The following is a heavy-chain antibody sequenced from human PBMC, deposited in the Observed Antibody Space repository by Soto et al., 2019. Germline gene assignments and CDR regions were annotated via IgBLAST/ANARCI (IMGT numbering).Heavy chain of an antibody. V-gene: IGHV4-59*01. J-gene: IGHJ6*02. CDR2: IYYSGST. Sequence: SETLSLTCTVSGGSISSYYWSWIRQPPGKGLEWIGYIYYSGSTNYNPSLKSRVTISVDTSKNQFSLKLSSVTAADTAVYYCARATVHYYYGMDVWGQGTTVTVS. CDR3: ARATVHYYYGMDV. D-gene: IGHD4-17*01. CDR1: GGSISSYY.